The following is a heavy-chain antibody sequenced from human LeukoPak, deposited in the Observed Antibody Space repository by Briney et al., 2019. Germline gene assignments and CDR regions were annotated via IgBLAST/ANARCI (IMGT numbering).Heavy chain of an antibody. CDR1: GFTFSGYW. D-gene: IGHD1-26*01. CDR2: INIDGATT. V-gene: IGHV3-74*01. CDR3: VRGAVGTGVWFDP. J-gene: IGHJ5*02. Sequence: GGSLRLSCAASGFTFSGYWMHWVRQAPGKGLEWVSRINIDGATTNYADSVKGRFTISRANAKNTLHLQMNSQRADDTAVYYCVRGAVGTGVWFDPWGQGTLVTVSS.